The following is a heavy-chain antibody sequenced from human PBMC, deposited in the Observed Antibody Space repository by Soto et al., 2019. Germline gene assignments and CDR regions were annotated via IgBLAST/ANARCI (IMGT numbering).Heavy chain of an antibody. CDR3: ARARGDSHYIYAFLDY. Sequence: QMQLVQSGSEVKKPGSSVKVSCGASGGTFRTSGISWVRQAPGQGPEWMGGIIPIVGIPYYAQKFQGRVTITADKSTSTAYMELSSLRSEDTAVYYCARARGDSHYIYAFLDYWGQGTLVTVSS. CDR2: IIPIVGIP. CDR1: GGTFRTSG. V-gene: IGHV1-69*17. J-gene: IGHJ4*02. D-gene: IGHD1-26*01.